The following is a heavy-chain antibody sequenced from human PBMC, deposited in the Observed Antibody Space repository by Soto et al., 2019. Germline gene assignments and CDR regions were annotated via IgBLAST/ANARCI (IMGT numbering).Heavy chain of an antibody. CDR1: GFTFSSYA. Sequence: QTGGSLRLSCAASGFTFSSYAMHWVRQAPGKGLEWVAVISYDGSNKYYADSVKGRFTISRDNSKNTLYLQMNSLRAEDTAVYYCATDWVEKTAVGYYGMDVWGQGTTVTVSS. D-gene: IGHD6-19*01. CDR2: ISYDGSNK. V-gene: IGHV3-30-3*01. J-gene: IGHJ6*02. CDR3: ATDWVEKTAVGYYGMDV.